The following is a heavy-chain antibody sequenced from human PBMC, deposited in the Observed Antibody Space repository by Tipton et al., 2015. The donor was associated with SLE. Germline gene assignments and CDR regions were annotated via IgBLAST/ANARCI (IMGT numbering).Heavy chain of an antibody. D-gene: IGHD4-23*01. CDR2: IKSKTDGGTT. CDR1: GFTFSNAW. CDR3: AKGNSGNPFRY. V-gene: IGHV3-15*01. J-gene: IGHJ4*02. Sequence: SLRLSCAASGFTFSNAWMSWVRQAPGKGLEWVGRIKSKTDGGTTDYAAPVKGRFTTSRDDSKNTLYLQMNSLKTEDTAVYYCAKGNSGNPFRYWGQGTLVTVSS.